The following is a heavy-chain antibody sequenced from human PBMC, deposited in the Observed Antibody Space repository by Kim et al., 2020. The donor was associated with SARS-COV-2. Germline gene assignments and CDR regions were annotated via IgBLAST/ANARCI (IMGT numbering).Heavy chain of an antibody. J-gene: IGHJ4*02. Sequence: ASVKVSCKASGYTFTSYAMHWVRQAPGQRLEWMGWINAGNGNTKYSQKFQGRVTITRDTSASTAYMELSSLRSEDTAVYYCAREDFYGSGSYHFDYWGQGTLVTVSS. D-gene: IGHD3-10*01. CDR3: AREDFYGSGSYHFDY. CDR2: INAGNGNT. V-gene: IGHV1-3*01. CDR1: GYTFTSYA.